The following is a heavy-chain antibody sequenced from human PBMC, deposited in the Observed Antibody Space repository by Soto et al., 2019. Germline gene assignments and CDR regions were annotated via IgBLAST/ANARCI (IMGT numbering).Heavy chain of an antibody. CDR3: ARGVRAGIAARRNGFDP. CDR2: INHSGST. V-gene: IGHV4-34*01. J-gene: IGHJ5*02. Sequence: QVQLQQWGAGLLKPSETLSLTCAVYGGSFSGYYWSWIRQPPGKGLEWIGEINHSGSTNYNPSLKSRVTISVDTSKNQVSLKLSCVTAADTAVYYCARGVRAGIAARRNGFDPWGQGTLVTVSS. CDR1: GGSFSGYY. D-gene: IGHD6-6*01.